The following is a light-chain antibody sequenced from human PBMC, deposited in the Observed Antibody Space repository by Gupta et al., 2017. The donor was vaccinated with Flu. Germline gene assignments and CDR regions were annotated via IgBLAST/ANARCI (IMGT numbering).Light chain of an antibody. CDR3: QQYKNWHPGPLT. J-gene: IGKJ4*01. Sequence: EIVMTQSPATLSVSPGERATLSCRASQSVSSNLAWYQQKPGQAPRLLIYGASTRATGIPARFSGSGSGTEGTLTISSLQSEECAVYYCQQYKNWHPGPLTFGGGTKVEIK. CDR2: GAS. V-gene: IGKV3-15*01. CDR1: QSVSSN.